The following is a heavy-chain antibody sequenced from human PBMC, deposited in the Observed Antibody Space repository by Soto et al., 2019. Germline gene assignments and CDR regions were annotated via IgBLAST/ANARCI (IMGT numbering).Heavy chain of an antibody. CDR3: ARGYYDSSGYYYFDY. CDR2: INPNSGGT. CDR1: GYTFTDYY. Sequence: QVQLVQSGAEVKKPGASVKVSCKASGYTFTDYYMHWVRQAPGQGLEWMGWINPNSGGTNYAQKFQGRVTITADESTSTAYMELSSLRSEDTAVYYCARGYYDSSGYYYFDYWGQGTLVTVSS. D-gene: IGHD3-22*01. J-gene: IGHJ4*02. V-gene: IGHV1-2*02.